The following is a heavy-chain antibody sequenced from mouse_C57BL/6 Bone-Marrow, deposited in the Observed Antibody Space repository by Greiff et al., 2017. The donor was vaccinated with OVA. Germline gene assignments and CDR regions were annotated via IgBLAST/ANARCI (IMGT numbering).Heavy chain of an antibody. V-gene: IGHV1-26*01. CDR2: INPKNGGT. CDR1: GYTFTDYY. J-gene: IGHJ3*01. Sequence: VQLQQSGPELVKPGASVKISCKASGYTFTDYYMNWVKQSHGKSLEWIGDINPKNGGTSYNQKFKGKATLTVDKSSSTAYMELRSLTSEDSAVYDCARRGDVADWGQGTLVTVSA. CDR3: ARRGDVAD.